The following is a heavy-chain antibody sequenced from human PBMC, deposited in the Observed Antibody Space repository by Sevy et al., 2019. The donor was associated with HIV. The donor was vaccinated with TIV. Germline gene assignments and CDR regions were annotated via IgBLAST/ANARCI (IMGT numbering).Heavy chain of an antibody. CDR3: AKLSGIGWLGYYCYYMDV. CDR1: GFTFSSYA. D-gene: IGHD6-19*01. J-gene: IGHJ6*03. CDR2: ISGSGGST. V-gene: IGHV3-23*01. Sequence: GGSLRLSCAASGFTFSSYAMSWVRQAPGKGLEWVSAISGSGGSTYYADSVKGRFTSSRDNSKNTLYLQMNSLRAEDTAVYYCAKLSGIGWLGYYCYYMDVWGKGTTVTVSS.